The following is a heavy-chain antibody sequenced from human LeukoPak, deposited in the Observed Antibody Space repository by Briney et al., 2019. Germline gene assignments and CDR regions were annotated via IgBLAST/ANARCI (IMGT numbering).Heavy chain of an antibody. CDR3: TTVGSSPGYYYYMDV. J-gene: IGHJ6*03. V-gene: IGHV3-73*01. Sequence: GGSLRLSCAASGFTFSSYAMSWVRQASGKGLEWVGRIRSKANSYATAYAASVKGRFTISRDDSKNTAYLQMNSLKTEDTAVYYCTTVGSSPGYYYYMDVWGKGTTVTVSS. CDR2: IRSKANSYAT. CDR1: GFTFSSYA. D-gene: IGHD6-13*01.